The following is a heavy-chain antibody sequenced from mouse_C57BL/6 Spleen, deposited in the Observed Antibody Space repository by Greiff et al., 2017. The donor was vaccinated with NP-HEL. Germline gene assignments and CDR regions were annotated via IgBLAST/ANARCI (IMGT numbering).Heavy chain of an antibody. V-gene: IGHV5-17*01. CDR2: ISSGSSTI. CDR3: ARRDYYGSSYYFDY. CDR1: GFTFSDYG. D-gene: IGHD1-1*01. J-gene: IGHJ2*01. Sequence: EVHLVESGGGLVKPGGSLKLSCAASGFTFSDYGMHWVRQAPEKGLEWVAYISSGSSTIYYADTVKGRFTISRDNAKNTLFLQMTSLRSEDTAMYYCARRDYYGSSYYFDYWGQGTTLTVSS.